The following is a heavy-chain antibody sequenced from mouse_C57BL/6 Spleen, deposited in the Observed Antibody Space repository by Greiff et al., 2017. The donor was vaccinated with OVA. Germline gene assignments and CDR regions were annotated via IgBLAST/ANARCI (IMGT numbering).Heavy chain of an antibody. CDR3: VRQVASYWYFDV. D-gene: IGHD1-1*01. CDR2: IRSKSNNYAT. J-gene: IGHJ1*03. CDR1: GFSFNTYA. Sequence: EVKVVESGGGLVQPKGSLKLSCAASGFSFNTYAMNWVRQAPGKGLEWVARIRSKSNNYATYYADSVKDRFTISRDDSESMLYLQMNNLKTEDTAMYYCVRQVASYWYFDVWGTGTTVTVSS. V-gene: IGHV10-1*01.